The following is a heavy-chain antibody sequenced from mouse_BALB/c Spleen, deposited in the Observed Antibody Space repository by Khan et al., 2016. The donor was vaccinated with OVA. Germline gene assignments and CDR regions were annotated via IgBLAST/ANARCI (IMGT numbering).Heavy chain of an antibody. J-gene: IGHJ4*01. CDR3: ARVGLRGVDIDY. CDR2: IYPGDGSN. V-gene: IGHV1S56*01. Sequence: QVQLQQSGPELVKPGASVKISCKASGYTFTAYDINWVKQRPGQGLEWIGWIYPGDGSNEYNENFKGKATLTEDTSSNTAYSQFSSLTSENSAVYFGARVGLRGVDIDYWGQGTTVTVSS. CDR1: GYTFTAYD. D-gene: IGHD1-1*01.